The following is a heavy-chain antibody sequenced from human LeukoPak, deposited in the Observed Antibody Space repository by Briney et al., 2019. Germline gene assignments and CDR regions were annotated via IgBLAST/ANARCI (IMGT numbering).Heavy chain of an antibody. D-gene: IGHD3-22*01. CDR2: ISHDGSNK. CDR3: ARDFYDSSGYYQVNY. J-gene: IGHJ4*02. V-gene: IGHV3-30*04. CDR1: GFTFSNYA. Sequence: PGRSLRLSCAASGFTFSNYAMHWVRQAPGKGLEWVAVISHDGSNKDFADSLKGRFTISRDNSKSTLYLQMNSLRAEDTAVYYCARDFYDSSGYYQVNYWGQGTLVTVSS.